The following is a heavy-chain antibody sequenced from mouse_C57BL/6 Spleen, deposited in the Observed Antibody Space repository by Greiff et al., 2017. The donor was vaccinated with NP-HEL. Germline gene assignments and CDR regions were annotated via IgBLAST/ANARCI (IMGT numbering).Heavy chain of an antibody. CDR2: IYPRDGST. Sequence: VQLQESGPELVKPGASVKLSCKASGYTFTSYDINWVKQRPGQGLEWIGWIYPRDGSTKYNEKFKGKATLTVDTSSSTAYMGLHSLTSEDSAVYFGARSLYYGYDGLDWWGQGTTLTVSS. J-gene: IGHJ2*01. CDR3: ARSLYYGYDGLDW. V-gene: IGHV1-85*01. CDR1: GYTFTSYD. D-gene: IGHD2-2*01.